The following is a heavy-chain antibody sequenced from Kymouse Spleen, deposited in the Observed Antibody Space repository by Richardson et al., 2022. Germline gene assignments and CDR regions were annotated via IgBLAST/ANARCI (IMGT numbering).Heavy chain of an antibody. CDR1: GFTFSNAW. CDR3: TGNWNYAYFDY. D-gene: IGHD1-7*01. J-gene: IGHJ4*02. CDR2: IKSKTDGGTT. V-gene: IGHV3-15*01. Sequence: EVQLVESGGGLVKPGGSLRLSCAASGFTFSNAWMSWVRQAPGKGLEWVGRIKSKTDGGTTDYAAPVKGRFTISRDDSKNTLYLQMNSLKTEDTAVYYCTGNWNYAYFDYWGQGTLVTVSS.